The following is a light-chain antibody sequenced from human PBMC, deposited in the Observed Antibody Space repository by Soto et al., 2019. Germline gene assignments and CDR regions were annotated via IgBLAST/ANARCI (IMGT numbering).Light chain of an antibody. J-gene: IGKJ1*01. CDR1: QSVSSSY. Sequence: EIVLTQSPGTPSVSPGERATLSCRASQSVSSSYLAWYQQKPGQAPRLLIYGASSRATGIPDRFSGSGSGTDFTLTISRLEPEDFAVYYCQQYGSSPKTFGQGTKVDI. V-gene: IGKV3-20*01. CDR3: QQYGSSPKT. CDR2: GAS.